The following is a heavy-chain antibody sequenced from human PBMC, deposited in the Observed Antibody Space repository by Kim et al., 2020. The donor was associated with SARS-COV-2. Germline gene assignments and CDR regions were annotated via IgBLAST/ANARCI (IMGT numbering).Heavy chain of an antibody. J-gene: IGHJ5*02. CDR2: LWFDESNE. Sequence: GGSLRLSCAASGFIFSDYGTHWVRQPPGKGLEWVAVLWFDESNESYADSVKGRFTISRDISKNTLYLQMNSLRADDTAIYYCARELGDNWFDPWGQGTLVTVSS. CDR1: GFIFSDYG. V-gene: IGHV3-33*01. D-gene: IGHD3-16*01. CDR3: ARELGDNWFDP.